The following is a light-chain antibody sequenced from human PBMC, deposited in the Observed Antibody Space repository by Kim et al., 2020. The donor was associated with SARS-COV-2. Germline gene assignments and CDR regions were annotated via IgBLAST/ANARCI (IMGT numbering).Light chain of an antibody. CDR3: LQYNHYPKT. V-gene: IGKV1-5*03. CDR1: QSIGDW. Sequence: ASVGDRATITCRASQSIGDWLAWYHQTPGKAPKVLIYQSSTLQTGVPSRFSGSRSGTEFTLTISGLQTDDFGTYYCLQYNHYPKTFGQGTKVDIK. J-gene: IGKJ1*01. CDR2: QSS.